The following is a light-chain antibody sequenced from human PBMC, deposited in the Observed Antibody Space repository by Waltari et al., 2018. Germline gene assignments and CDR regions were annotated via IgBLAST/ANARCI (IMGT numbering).Light chain of an antibody. CDR3: SSYTGRNNLYV. CDR2: EVS. J-gene: IGLJ1*01. Sequence: QSVLTQPASVSGSPGQSITISCAGTSSAVGFYNFVSWYQPHPGKVPKLLIHEVSNRPSGVSTRFSGSKSGNTASLTISELQAEDEADYYCSSYTGRNNLYVFGTGTTVTVL. V-gene: IGLV2-14*01. CDR1: SSAVGFYNF.